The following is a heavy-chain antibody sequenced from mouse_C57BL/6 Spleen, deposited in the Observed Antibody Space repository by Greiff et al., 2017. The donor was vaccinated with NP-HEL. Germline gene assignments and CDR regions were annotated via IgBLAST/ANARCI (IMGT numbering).Heavy chain of an antibody. Sequence: QVQLQQPGAELVRPGSSVKLSCKASGYTFTSYWMHWVKQRPIQGLEWIGNIDPSDSETHYNQKFKDKATLTVDKSSSTAYMQLSSLTSEDSAVYYCTREGSYSNYVDYWGQGTTLTVSS. CDR2: IDPSDSET. CDR3: TREGSYSNYVDY. D-gene: IGHD2-5*01. CDR1: GYTFTSYW. J-gene: IGHJ2*01. V-gene: IGHV1-52*01.